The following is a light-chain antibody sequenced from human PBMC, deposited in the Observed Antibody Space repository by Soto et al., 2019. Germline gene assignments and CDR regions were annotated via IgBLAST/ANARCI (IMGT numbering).Light chain of an antibody. CDR1: QRVSSSY. J-gene: IGKJ2*01. Sequence: EIVLTQSPGTLSLSPVERATLSCRASQRVSSSYLAWYQQKPGQAPSLLIYGASSRATDIPDRFSGSGSGTDFTLTISRLEPEDFAVYYCQQYDSSPRTFGQGTKLEIK. CDR3: QQYDSSPRT. CDR2: GAS. V-gene: IGKV3-20*01.